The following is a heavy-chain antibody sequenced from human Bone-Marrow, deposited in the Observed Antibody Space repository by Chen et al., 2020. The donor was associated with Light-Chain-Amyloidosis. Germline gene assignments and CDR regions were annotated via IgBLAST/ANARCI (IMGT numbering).Heavy chain of an antibody. V-gene: IGHV3-53*01. CDR1: VFTGSSNY. Sequence: EVQLVEYGGGLLEPGGYLRLSCAADVFTGSSNYKGWVRQAPGKGLEWVSVIYSGGSTYYADSVKGRFTISRDNSKNTLYLQMNSLRAEDTAVYYCARVSGYSSGWYFDYWGQGTLVTVSS. J-gene: IGHJ4*02. D-gene: IGHD6-19*01. CDR2: IYSGGST. CDR3: ARVSGYSSGWYFDY.